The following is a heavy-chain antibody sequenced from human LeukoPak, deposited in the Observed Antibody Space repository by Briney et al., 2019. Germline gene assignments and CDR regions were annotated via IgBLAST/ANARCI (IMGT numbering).Heavy chain of an antibody. CDR1: GGSISSYY. Sequence: PSETLSLTCTVSGGSISSYYWSWIRQPPGKGLEWIGYIYYSGSTNYNPSLKSRVTISVDTSKNQFSLKLSSVTAADTAVYYCARDNPSIAAAGTNWFDPWGQGTLVTVSS. CDR3: ARDNPSIAAAGTNWFDP. V-gene: IGHV4-59*01. CDR2: IYYSGST. J-gene: IGHJ5*02. D-gene: IGHD6-13*01.